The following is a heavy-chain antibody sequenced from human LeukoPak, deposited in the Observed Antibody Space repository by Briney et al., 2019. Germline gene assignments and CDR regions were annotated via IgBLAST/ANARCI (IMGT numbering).Heavy chain of an antibody. V-gene: IGHV1-2*02. CDR2: ISPGTGRT. CDR1: GYTFTGYY. J-gene: IGHJ3*02. D-gene: IGHD2-2*01. CDR3: ARSGLIVVVPAALDAFDI. Sequence: ASVKVSCKASGYTFTGYYIHWVRQAPGQGLQWMGWISPGTGRTNYAQTFHDRVTLTSDTSIRTAYMELNSLRSDDTAMYYCARSGLIVVVPAALDAFDIWGQGTMVTVSS.